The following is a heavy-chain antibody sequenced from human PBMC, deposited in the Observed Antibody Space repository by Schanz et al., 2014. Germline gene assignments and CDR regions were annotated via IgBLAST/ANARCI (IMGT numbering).Heavy chain of an antibody. CDR2: IYSSGIP. D-gene: IGHD3-10*01. CDR3: ARGGSAMVRGVMTASYWFFDL. J-gene: IGHJ2*01. Sequence: QVQLQESGPGLVKPSETLSLTCSVSGGSINNFYWGWIRQSPGKGLEWIGYIYSSGIPTYNPSLRRRVSLTAESTNTQFSLKFTSVTAGAAAVYYCARGGSAMVRGVMTASYWFFDLWGRGTLVTVSP. CDR1: GGSINNFY. V-gene: IGHV4-59*08.